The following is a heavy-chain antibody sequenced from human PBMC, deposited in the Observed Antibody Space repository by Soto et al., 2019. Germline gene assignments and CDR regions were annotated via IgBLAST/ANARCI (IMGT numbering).Heavy chain of an antibody. CDR1: GISITGGGYY. V-gene: IGHV4-61*08. D-gene: IGHD6-13*01. Sequence: SETLSLTCTVSGISITGGGYYWSWLRHPPGKGLEWIGYIYYSGSIYYNPSLKGRVTISVDTSKNQFSLKLSSVTAADMAVYYCAGGRAKQPPYVDYWGQGTLVTVSS. J-gene: IGHJ4*02. CDR3: AGGRAKQPPYVDY. CDR2: IYYSGSI.